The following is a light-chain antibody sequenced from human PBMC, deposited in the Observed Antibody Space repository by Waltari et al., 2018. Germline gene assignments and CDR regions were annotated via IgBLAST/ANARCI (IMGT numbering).Light chain of an antibody. J-gene: IGLJ3*02. CDR3: QVRGGADDFWV. CDR1: NIGSKS. Sequence: SYVLTQPPSVSVAPGQTTSVTSPGSNIGSKSLHLYQQRPGQAPVLVVSDDSDRPSGIPDRFSGSKSGHTATLSISGVEAGDEADFYCQVRGGADDFWVFGGGTRLTVL. CDR2: DDS. V-gene: IGLV3-21*02.